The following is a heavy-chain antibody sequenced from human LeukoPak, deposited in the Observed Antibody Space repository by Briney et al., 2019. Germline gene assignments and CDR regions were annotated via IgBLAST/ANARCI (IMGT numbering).Heavy chain of an antibody. V-gene: IGHV4-38-2*02. CDR2: IYHSGSA. CDR1: GYSISSDYF. D-gene: IGHD1-26*01. J-gene: IGHJ6*03. CDR3: ARATLVGYFSYFYMDV. Sequence: SETLSLTCTVSGYSISSDYFWGWIRRPPGKGLEWIGTIYHSGSAYYNPSLESRVTISVDTSKNQFSLNLSSVTAADTAVYYCARATLVGYFSYFYMDVWGKGTTVTFSS.